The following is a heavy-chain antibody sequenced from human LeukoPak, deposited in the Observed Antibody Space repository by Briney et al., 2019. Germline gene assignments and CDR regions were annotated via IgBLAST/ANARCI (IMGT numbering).Heavy chain of an antibody. J-gene: IGHJ6*02. V-gene: IGHV1-46*01. Sequence: ASVKVSCKASGYTFTSYYMHWVQQAPGQGLEWMGIINPSGGSTSYAQKFQGRVTMTRDTSTSTVYMELSSLRSEDTAVYYCARDGYDFWSGYWLLYGMDVWGQGTTVTVSS. CDR2: INPSGGST. CDR3: ARDGYDFWSGYWLLYGMDV. CDR1: GYTFTSYY. D-gene: IGHD3-3*01.